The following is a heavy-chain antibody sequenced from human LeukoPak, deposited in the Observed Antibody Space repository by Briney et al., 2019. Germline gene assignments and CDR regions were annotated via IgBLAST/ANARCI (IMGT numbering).Heavy chain of an antibody. Sequence: SETLSLTCAVSGGSISSSNWYSWARQPPGKGLEWIGEIYHSGTTNYKPSLKSRVTMSVDKSKNQLSLELSSVTAADTAVYYCATYFYGDYGSSHYFDYWGQGILVTVSS. D-gene: IGHD4-17*01. J-gene: IGHJ4*02. CDR3: ATYFYGDYGSSHYFDY. CDR1: GGSISSSNW. CDR2: IYHSGTT. V-gene: IGHV4-4*02.